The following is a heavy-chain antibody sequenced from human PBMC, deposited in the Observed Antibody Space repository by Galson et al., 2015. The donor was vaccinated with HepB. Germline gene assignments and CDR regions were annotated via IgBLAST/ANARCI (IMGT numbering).Heavy chain of an antibody. CDR2: INSDGSST. D-gene: IGHD5-12*01. Sequence: SLRLSCAASGFTFSSYWMHWVRQAPGKGLVWVSRINSDGSSTSYADSVEGRFTISRDNAKNTLYLQMNSLRAEDTAVYYCASRGPDEPLSGYYGDRYYYYGMDVWGQGTTVTVSS. V-gene: IGHV3-74*01. J-gene: IGHJ6*02. CDR3: ASRGPDEPLSGYYGDRYYYYGMDV. CDR1: GFTFSSYW.